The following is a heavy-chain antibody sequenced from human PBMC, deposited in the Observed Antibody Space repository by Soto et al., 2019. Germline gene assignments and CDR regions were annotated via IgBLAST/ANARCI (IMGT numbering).Heavy chain of an antibody. CDR3: AVHLGQNYYTMDV. CDR2: ITGSGGRA. J-gene: IGHJ6*02. V-gene: IGHV3-23*01. Sequence: EVQLLESGGGWVQPGGSLRLSCAASGFTFSNFVMSWVRHIPGKGLHRVSGITGSGGRAYYADSVKGRFTISRDNSRNTLYLQMSRLGAEDTAMYHCAVHLGQNYYTMDVWGQGTTVTVSS. CDR1: GFTFSNFV.